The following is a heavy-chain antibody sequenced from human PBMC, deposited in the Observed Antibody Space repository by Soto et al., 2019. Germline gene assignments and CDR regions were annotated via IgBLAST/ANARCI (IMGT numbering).Heavy chain of an antibody. D-gene: IGHD3-3*01. CDR3: AKANDFWSGYPDY. CDR2: ISYDGSNK. Sequence: QVQLVESGGGVVQPGRSLRLSCAASGFTFSSYGMHWVRQAPGKGLEWVAVISYDGSNKYYADSVKGRFTISRDNSKNTLYLQMNSLRAEDTAVYYCAKANDFWSGYPDYWGQGTLVTVSS. V-gene: IGHV3-30*18. J-gene: IGHJ4*02. CDR1: GFTFSSYG.